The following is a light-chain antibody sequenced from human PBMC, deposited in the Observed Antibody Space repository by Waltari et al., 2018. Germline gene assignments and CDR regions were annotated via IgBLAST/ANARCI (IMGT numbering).Light chain of an antibody. CDR1: KLGDKY. V-gene: IGLV3-1*01. J-gene: IGLJ2*01. Sequence: SYELTQPPSVSVSPGQTARITCSGDKLGDKYAYWYQQRPGQPPVVVIYQDGKRPSGIPERFSGSNSGNTATLTISGTQAMDEADYYCQAWDSSTVVFGGGTKLTVL. CDR3: QAWDSSTVV. CDR2: QDG.